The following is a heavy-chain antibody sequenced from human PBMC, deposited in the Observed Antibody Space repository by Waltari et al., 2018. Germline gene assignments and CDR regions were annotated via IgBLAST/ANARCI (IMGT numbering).Heavy chain of an antibody. V-gene: IGHV3-15*01. CDR2: IKSINDGGTT. Sequence: EVQMVESGGGSVKSGDSLRLSCVASGFGFTAAWLTWGRQAAGKGFGWVGRIKSINDGGTTYFAASVRGRFSSSRDDSQNMVFLQMNSLRVEDTALYYCTTLDAPWGGWGHGTLVTVSS. CDR1: GFGFTAAW. D-gene: IGHD7-27*01. CDR3: TTLDAPWGG. J-gene: IGHJ4*01.